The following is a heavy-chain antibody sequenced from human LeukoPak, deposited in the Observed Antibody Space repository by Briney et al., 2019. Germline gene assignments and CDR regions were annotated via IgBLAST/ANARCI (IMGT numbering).Heavy chain of an antibody. Sequence: SRTLSLTCTVSGGSISSYYWSWIRQPPGKGLEWIGYIYYSGSTNYNPSLKSRVTISVDTSKNQFSLKLSSVTAADTAVYYCASIAAAGTGGFDYWGQGTLVTVSS. V-gene: IGHV4-59*08. CDR1: GGSISSYY. CDR2: IYYSGST. J-gene: IGHJ4*02. CDR3: ASIAAAGTGGFDY. D-gene: IGHD6-13*01.